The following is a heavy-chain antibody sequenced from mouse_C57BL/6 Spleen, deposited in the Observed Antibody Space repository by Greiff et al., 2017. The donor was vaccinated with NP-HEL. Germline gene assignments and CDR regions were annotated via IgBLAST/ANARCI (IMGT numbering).Heavy chain of an antibody. Sequence: VQLQQSGPGLVQPSQSLSITCTVSGFSLTRYGVHWVRQSPGKGLEWLGVIWRGGSTDYNAAFMSRLSITTDNSKSQVFFKMNSLQADDTAIYYCAKRGTYYGSSYWYFDVWGTGTTVTVSS. J-gene: IGHJ1*03. CDR2: IWRGGST. D-gene: IGHD1-1*01. V-gene: IGHV2-5*01. CDR1: GFSLTRYG. CDR3: AKRGTYYGSSYWYFDV.